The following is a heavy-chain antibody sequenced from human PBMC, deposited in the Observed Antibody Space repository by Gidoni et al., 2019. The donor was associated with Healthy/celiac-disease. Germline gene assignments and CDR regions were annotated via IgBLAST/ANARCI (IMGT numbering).Heavy chain of an antibody. CDR2: IYYSGST. J-gene: IGHJ4*02. Sequence: QLQLQESGPGLVKPSETLSLTCTVSGGSISSSSYYWGWIRQPPGKGLEWIGSIYYSGSTYYNPSLKSRVTISVDTSKNQFPLKLSSVTAADTAVYYCARGLVAMAGFRWGTIDYWGQGTLVTVSS. CDR3: ARGLVAMAGFRWGTIDY. D-gene: IGHD3-16*01. V-gene: IGHV4-39*07. CDR1: GGSISSSSYY.